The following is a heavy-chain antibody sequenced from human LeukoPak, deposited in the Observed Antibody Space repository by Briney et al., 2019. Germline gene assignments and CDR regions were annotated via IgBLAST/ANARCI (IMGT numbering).Heavy chain of an antibody. D-gene: IGHD6-19*01. J-gene: IGHJ6*03. CDR3: AKDLYSSGPGRYMDV. V-gene: IGHV3-30*02. Sequence: PGGSLRLSCAASGFTFSSYGMHWVRQAPGKGLEWVAFIRYDGSNKYYADSVKGRFTISRDNSKNTLYLQMNSLRAEDTAVYYCAKDLYSSGPGRYMDVWGKGTTVTVS. CDR1: GFTFSSYG. CDR2: IRYDGSNK.